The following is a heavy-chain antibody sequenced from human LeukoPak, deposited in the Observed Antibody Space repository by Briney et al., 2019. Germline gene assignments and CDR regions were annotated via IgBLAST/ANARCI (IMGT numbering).Heavy chain of an antibody. CDR3: ARQYNWNGGYFDY. J-gene: IGHJ4*02. D-gene: IGHD1-1*01. Sequence: SVNVSCKASGGTFSSYAISWVRQAPGQGLEWMGGIIPIFGTANYAQKFQGRVTITTDESTSTAYMELSSLRSEDTAVYYCARQYNWNGGYFDYWGQGTLVTVSS. V-gene: IGHV1-69*05. CDR2: IIPIFGTA. CDR1: GGTFSSYA.